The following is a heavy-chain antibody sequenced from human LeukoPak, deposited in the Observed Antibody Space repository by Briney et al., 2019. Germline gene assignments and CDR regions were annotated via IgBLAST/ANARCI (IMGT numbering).Heavy chain of an antibody. CDR1: GFTFSASA. CDR2: IASKGKNYAT. V-gene: IGHV3-73*01. CDR3: SRSGGDGATGE. Sequence: GGSLRLSCATSGFTFSASAINWVRQGSGKGLEWVGRIASKGKNYATEYAASVKGRFTISRDDSKNTAYLQMNSLKTEDTAVYYCSRSGGDGATGEWGQGTLVTVSS. J-gene: IGHJ4*02. D-gene: IGHD1-26*01.